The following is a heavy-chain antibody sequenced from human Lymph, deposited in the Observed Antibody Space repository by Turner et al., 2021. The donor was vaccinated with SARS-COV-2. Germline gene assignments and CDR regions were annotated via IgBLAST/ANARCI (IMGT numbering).Heavy chain of an antibody. CDR3: ARVGSSVVPYYYYGMDV. V-gene: IGHV1-69*01. J-gene: IGHJ6*02. CDR1: GGTFSSHV. D-gene: IGHD3-22*01. CDR2: IIPMVGTA. Sequence: QVQLVQSGAEVKKPGSSVKVSCKASGGTFSSHVISWVRQAPGQGLEWMGGIIPMVGTANYAQKFQVRVTITADESTSKAYIELTSLRSEDTAVYYCARVGSSVVPYYYYGMDVWGQGTTVTVSS.